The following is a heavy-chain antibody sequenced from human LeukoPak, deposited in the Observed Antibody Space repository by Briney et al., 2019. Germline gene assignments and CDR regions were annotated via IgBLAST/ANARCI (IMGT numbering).Heavy chain of an antibody. J-gene: IGHJ4*02. CDR2: IYYSGST. Sequence: SETLSLTCTVSGGSISSYYWSWIRQPPGKGLEWIGYIYYSGSTNYNPSLKSRVTISVDTSKNQFSLKLSSVTAADTAVYYCARATGASPPTFDWWGQGTLVTVSS. CDR3: ARATGASPPTFDW. V-gene: IGHV4-59*01. CDR1: GGSISSYY.